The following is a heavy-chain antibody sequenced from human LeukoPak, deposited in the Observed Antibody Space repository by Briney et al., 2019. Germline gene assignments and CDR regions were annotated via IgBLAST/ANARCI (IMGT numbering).Heavy chain of an antibody. V-gene: IGHV1-2*02. Sequence: GASVKVSCKASGYTFTGCYMHWVRQAPGQGLEWMGWINPNSGGTNYAQKFQGRVTMTRDTSISTAYMELSRLRSDDTAVYYCARDVRLNDFWSGYYTHFDYWGQGTLVTVSS. CDR1: GYTFTGCY. J-gene: IGHJ4*02. D-gene: IGHD3-3*01. CDR3: ARDVRLNDFWSGYYTHFDY. CDR2: INPNSGGT.